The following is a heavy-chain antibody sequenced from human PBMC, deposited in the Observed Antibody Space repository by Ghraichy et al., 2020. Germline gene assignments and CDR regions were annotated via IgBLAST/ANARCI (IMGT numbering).Heavy chain of an antibody. V-gene: IGHV3-53*01. CDR2: VFSAGTT. CDR1: GFIVNSNY. D-gene: IGHD6-13*01. CDR3: ARENYDSSWWGGWFDP. J-gene: IGHJ5*02. Sequence: GESLNISCTASGFIVNSNYMSWVRQAPGKGLEWVSVVFSAGTTYYADSVKGRFTISRDNSKNKVYLQMNSVRADDTAVYYCARENYDSSWWGGWFDPWGQGTLVTVSS.